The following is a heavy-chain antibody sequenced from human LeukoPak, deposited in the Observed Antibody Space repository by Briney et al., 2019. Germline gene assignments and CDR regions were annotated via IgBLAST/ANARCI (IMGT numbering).Heavy chain of an antibody. D-gene: IGHD1-1*01. CDR2: ISSSGSST. Sequence: PGGSLRLSCAASGFTFSSYEMNWVRQAPGKGLEWVSYISSSGSSTFYADSVKGRFTISRDNGKNSLYLQMNSLRADDTAVYYCARDGGNDLSGAWDYWGQGTLVSVSS. V-gene: IGHV3-48*03. CDR3: ARDGGNDLSGAWDY. CDR1: GFTFSSYE. J-gene: IGHJ4*02.